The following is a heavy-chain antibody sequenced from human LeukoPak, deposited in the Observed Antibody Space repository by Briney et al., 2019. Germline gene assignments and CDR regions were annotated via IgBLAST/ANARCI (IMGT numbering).Heavy chain of an antibody. D-gene: IGHD3-22*01. J-gene: IGHJ4*02. V-gene: IGHV3-66*02. CDR2: IYSGGST. CDR1: GFTVSTNY. CDR3: ARGSAYSH. Sequence: GGSLRLSCAASGFTVSTNYMSWVRQAPGKGLEWVSVIYSGGSTYYADSVKGRFTISRDNSKNMLYLQMNSLRAEDTAVCCCARGSAYSHWGQGTLVTVSS.